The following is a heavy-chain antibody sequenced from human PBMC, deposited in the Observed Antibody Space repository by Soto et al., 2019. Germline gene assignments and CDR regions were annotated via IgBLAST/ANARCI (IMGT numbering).Heavy chain of an antibody. V-gene: IGHV3-23*01. J-gene: IGHJ6*02. CDR3: AAPRDEYGSGVSWFTYGMDI. CDR1: GFTFSDFA. CDR2: LDGAGGST. D-gene: IGHD3-10*01. Sequence: VGSLRLSCLASGFTFSDFAMTWVRHVPGRGLEWVASLDGAGGSTYYAESVRGRFSISRDNSQNTLFLQMKRPTVDDTAIYYCAAPRDEYGSGVSWFTYGMDIWGQGTTVTVSS.